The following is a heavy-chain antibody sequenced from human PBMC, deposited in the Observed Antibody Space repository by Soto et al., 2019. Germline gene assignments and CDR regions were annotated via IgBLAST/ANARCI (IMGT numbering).Heavy chain of an antibody. CDR2: ISRSGTNI. D-gene: IGHD3-10*01. CDR1: GFTFSSYW. Sequence: GGSLRLSCAASGFTFSSYWMSWVRQAPGKGLEWVSYISRSGTNINYADSVKGRFTISRDNGKNSLYLQMNSLRDEDTAVYYCSSYYGYYYYYAMDVWGQGTTVTVSS. CDR3: SSYYGYYYYYAMDV. J-gene: IGHJ6*02. V-gene: IGHV3-48*02.